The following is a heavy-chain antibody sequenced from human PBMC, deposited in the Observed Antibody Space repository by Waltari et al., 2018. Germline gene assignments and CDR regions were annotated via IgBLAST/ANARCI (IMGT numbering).Heavy chain of an antibody. J-gene: IGHJ6*02. Sequence: EVQLAESGGGLVQPGGSLRLSCAASGFTFVDFAMHWLRQAPGKGMEWVSLITWDGRSTYYADSVKGRFAISRDNGKDFLYLQMNSLRPEDTALYYCVKEAAGYDSLIANGLDVWGQGTTVTVSS. CDR3: VKEAAGYDSLIANGLDV. CDR1: GFTFVDFA. V-gene: IGHV3-43D*04. CDR2: ITWDGRST. D-gene: IGHD3-9*01.